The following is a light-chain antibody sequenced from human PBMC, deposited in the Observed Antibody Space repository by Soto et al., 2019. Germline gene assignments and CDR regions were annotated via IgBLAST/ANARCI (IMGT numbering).Light chain of an antibody. CDR3: AAWDDSLNGYVV. CDR2: SNN. Sequence: QSVLTQPPSASGTPGQRVTISCSGSSSNIGSNTVNWYQQLPGTAPKLHIYSNNQRPSGVTDRFSGSKSGTSASLAISGLQSEDEADYYCAAWDDSLNGYVVFGGGTKLTVL. J-gene: IGLJ2*01. V-gene: IGLV1-44*01. CDR1: SSNIGSNT.